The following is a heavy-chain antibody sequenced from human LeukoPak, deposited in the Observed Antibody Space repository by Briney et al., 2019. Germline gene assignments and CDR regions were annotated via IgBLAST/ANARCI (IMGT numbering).Heavy chain of an antibody. CDR1: GGSISSSSYY. D-gene: IGHD6-6*01. V-gene: IGHV4-39*07. J-gene: IGHJ4*02. CDR3: ARGVARSSKFHFSYYFDY. CDR2: IYHSGST. Sequence: SETLSLTCTVSGGSISSSSYYWGWIRQPPGKGLEWIGSIYHSGSTYYNPSLKSRVTISVDTSKNQFSPKLSSVTAADTAVYYCARGVARSSKFHFSYYFDYWGQGTLVTVSS.